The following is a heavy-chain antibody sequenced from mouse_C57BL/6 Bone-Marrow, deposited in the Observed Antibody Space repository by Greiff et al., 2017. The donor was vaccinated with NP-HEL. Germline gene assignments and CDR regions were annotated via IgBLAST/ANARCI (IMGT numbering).Heavy chain of an antibody. J-gene: IGHJ4*01. Sequence: EVKLQESGGDLVKPGGSLKLSCAASGFTFSSYGMSWVRQTPDKRLEWVATISSGGSYTYYPDSVKGRFTISRDNANNTLYLQMSSLKSEDTAMYYCARDPLYYYGSSPYAMDYWGQGTSVTVSS. CDR2: ISSGGSYT. V-gene: IGHV5-6*01. CDR1: GFTFSSYG. D-gene: IGHD1-1*01. CDR3: ARDPLYYYGSSPYAMDY.